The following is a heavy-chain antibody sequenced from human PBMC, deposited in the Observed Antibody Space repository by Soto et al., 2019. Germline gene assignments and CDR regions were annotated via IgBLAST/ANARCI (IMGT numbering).Heavy chain of an antibody. V-gene: IGHV4-30-2*01. CDR2: IYHSGSA. Sequence: TSETLSLTCAVSGDSISSGGYSWSWIRQPPGKGLEWIGYIYHSGSASYNPSLKSRVTISVDGSKNHFSLQLSSVTAADTAVYYCARGRLLPAVNFDYWGRGTLVTVSS. CDR1: GDSISSGGYS. CDR3: ARGRLLPAVNFDY. D-gene: IGHD3-22*01. J-gene: IGHJ4*02.